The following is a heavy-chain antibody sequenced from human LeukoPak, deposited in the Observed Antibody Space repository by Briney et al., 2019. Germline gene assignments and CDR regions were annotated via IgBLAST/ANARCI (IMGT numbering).Heavy chain of an antibody. J-gene: IGHJ5*02. D-gene: IGHD6-19*01. Sequence: GGSLRLSCAASGFTFSDYYMSWIRQAPGKGLEWVSYIRSSSSYTNYADSVKGRFTISRDNAKNSLYLQMNSLRAEDTAVYYCARMCSGCPENWFHPWGQGTLVTVSS. CDR1: GFTFSDYY. CDR3: ARMCSGCPENWFHP. V-gene: IGHV3-11*06. CDR2: IRSSSSYT.